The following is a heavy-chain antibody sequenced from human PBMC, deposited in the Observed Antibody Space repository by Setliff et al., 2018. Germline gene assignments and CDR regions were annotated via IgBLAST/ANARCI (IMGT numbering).Heavy chain of an antibody. D-gene: IGHD3-9*01. V-gene: IGHV4-39*07. CDR3: ARAPRYFDPTGSYFDY. J-gene: IGHJ4*02. CDR1: GDPMSSRRYY. CDR2: MYYGGGGST. Sequence: SETLSLTCTVSGDPMSSRRYYWTWIRQPPGKGLEWIGSMYYGGGGSTYYNASLKSRVTISVDTSKNQFSLKLNSVTAADTAVYYCARAPRYFDPTGSYFDYWGQGTLVTVSS.